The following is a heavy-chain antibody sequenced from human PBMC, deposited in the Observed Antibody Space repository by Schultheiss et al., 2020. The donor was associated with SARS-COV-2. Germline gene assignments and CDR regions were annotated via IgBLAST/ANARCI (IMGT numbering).Heavy chain of an antibody. CDR3: ASRRGGTIFGVVILSQGYFQH. J-gene: IGHJ1*01. CDR2: IYYSGNT. Sequence: SETLSLTCTVSGGSVSSGSDHWSWIRQPPGKGLEWIGYIYYSGNTKYNPSLKSRVTISVDTSKNQFSLKLSSVTAADTAVYYCASRRGGTIFGVVILSQGYFQHWGQGTLVTVSS. V-gene: IGHV4-61*01. D-gene: IGHD3-3*01. CDR1: GGSVSSGSDH.